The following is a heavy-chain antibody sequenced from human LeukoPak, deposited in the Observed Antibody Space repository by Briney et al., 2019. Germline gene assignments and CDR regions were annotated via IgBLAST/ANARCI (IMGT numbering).Heavy chain of an antibody. J-gene: IGHJ3*02. CDR1: GFTFSSYW. CDR2: IKQDESEK. CDR3: ARDAFSRISIFGVVSDAFDI. Sequence: PGGSLRLSCAASGFTFSSYWMSWVRQAPGKGLEWVANIKQDESEKYYVDSVKGRFTISRDNAKNSLYLQMNSLRADDTAVYYCARDAFSRISIFGVVSDAFDIWGQGTMVTVSS. D-gene: IGHD3-3*01. V-gene: IGHV3-7*01.